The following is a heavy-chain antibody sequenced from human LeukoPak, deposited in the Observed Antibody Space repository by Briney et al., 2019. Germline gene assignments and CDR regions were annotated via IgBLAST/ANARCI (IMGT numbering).Heavy chain of an antibody. CDR3: TRDHCSYINCYKDYYYGMDV. CDR1: GYTFTGYY. J-gene: IGHJ6*02. CDR2: INPNTGAT. D-gene: IGHD2-2*01. Sequence: GASVKVSCKASGYTFTGYYMHWVRQAPGQGLEWMGWINPNTGATDIAQKFQGRVTMTRDTSISAAYMELSRLRSDDTAVYYCTRDHCSYINCYKDYYYGMDVWGQGTTVTVSS. V-gene: IGHV1-2*02.